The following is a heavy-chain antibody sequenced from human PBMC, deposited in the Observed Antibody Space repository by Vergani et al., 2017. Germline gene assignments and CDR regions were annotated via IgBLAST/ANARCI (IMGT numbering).Heavy chain of an antibody. Sequence: QVQLQQWGAGLLKPSETLSLTCAVYGGSFSGYYWSWIRQPPGKGLEWIGEINHSGSTNYNPSLKIRVTISIDTSKNQFSLKLSSVTAADTAVYYCAREGIRGVGYWGQGTLVTVSS. D-gene: IGHD2/OR15-2a*01. V-gene: IGHV4-34*01. CDR3: AREGIRGVGY. J-gene: IGHJ4*02. CDR2: INHSGST. CDR1: GGSFSGYY.